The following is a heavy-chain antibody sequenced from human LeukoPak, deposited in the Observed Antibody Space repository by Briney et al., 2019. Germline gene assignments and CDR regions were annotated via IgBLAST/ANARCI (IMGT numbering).Heavy chain of an antibody. J-gene: IGHJ4*02. Sequence: PGGSLRLSCAASGFTFSSYSMNWVRQALGKGLEWVSSISSSSSYIYYADSVKGRFTISRDNAKNSLYLQMNSLRAEDTAVYYCARAVNYYDSSGYQYWGQGTLVTVSS. CDR2: ISSSSSYI. CDR3: ARAVNYYDSSGYQY. CDR1: GFTFSSYS. D-gene: IGHD3-22*01. V-gene: IGHV3-21*01.